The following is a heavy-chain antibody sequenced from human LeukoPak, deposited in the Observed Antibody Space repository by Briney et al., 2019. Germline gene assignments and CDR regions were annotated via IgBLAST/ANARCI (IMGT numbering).Heavy chain of an antibody. Sequence: GGSLRLSCAASGFTVSSNYMSWVRQAPGKGLEWVSVIYSGGSTYYADSVKGRFTISRDNSKNTLHLQMNSLRAEDTAVYYCARAYCSSTSCYYWYFDLWGRGTLVTVSS. D-gene: IGHD2-2*01. CDR3: ARAYCSSTSCYYWYFDL. J-gene: IGHJ2*01. CDR1: GFTVSSNY. V-gene: IGHV3-53*01. CDR2: IYSGGST.